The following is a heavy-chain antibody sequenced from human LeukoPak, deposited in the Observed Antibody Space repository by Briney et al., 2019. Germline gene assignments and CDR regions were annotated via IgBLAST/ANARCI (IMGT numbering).Heavy chain of an antibody. CDR2: ISWNSGSI. CDR3: AKVFYGDYFFDY. D-gene: IGHD4-17*01. V-gene: IGHV3-9*01. CDR1: GFTFDDYA. J-gene: IGHJ4*02. Sequence: GGSLRLSCAASGFTFDDYAMHWVRQAPGKGLEWVSGISWNSGSIGYADSVKGRFTISRDNAMNSLYLQMNSLRAEDTALYYCAKVFYGDYFFDYWGQGTLVTVSS.